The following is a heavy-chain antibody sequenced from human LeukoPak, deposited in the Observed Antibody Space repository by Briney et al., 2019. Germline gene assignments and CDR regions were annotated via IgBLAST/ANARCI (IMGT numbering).Heavy chain of an antibody. CDR1: GFSFSSYN. J-gene: IGHJ6*03. Sequence: GGSLRLSCAASGFSFSSYNMNWVRQTPGRGLEWVSSITSSSTYTFYADSVKGRFTISRDNPKNTLYLQMNSLRAEDTAVYYCAKASGITVAGDSYYYMDAWGKGTTVTISS. CDR2: ITSSSTYT. CDR3: AKASGITVAGDSYYYMDA. V-gene: IGHV3-21*04. D-gene: IGHD6-19*01.